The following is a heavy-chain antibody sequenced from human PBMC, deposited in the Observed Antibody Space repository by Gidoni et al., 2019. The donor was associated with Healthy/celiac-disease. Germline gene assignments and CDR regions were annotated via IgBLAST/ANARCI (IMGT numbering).Heavy chain of an antibody. D-gene: IGHD3-3*01. Sequence: EVQLVESGGGLVQPGGSLRLSCAASGFTFRSDWMSWVRQAPGKGLEWVANIKQDGSEKYYVDSVKGRFTISRDNAKNSLYLQMNSLRAEDTAVYYCARRSTVITIFGVVIPRHFDYWGQGTLVTVSS. CDR2: IKQDGSEK. V-gene: IGHV3-7*03. J-gene: IGHJ4*02. CDR3: ARRSTVITIFGVVIPRHFDY. CDR1: GFTFRSDW.